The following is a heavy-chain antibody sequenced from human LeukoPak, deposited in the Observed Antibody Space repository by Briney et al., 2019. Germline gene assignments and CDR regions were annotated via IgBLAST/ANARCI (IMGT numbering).Heavy chain of an antibody. Sequence: SETLSLTCTVSGGSVRTYFWSWIRQPPGRGLEWIGNIYYSGSTTYNPSLRSRLTISIDTSKNQVSLKLTSVSAADTAVYYCAREDSRSSSWYDYWGQGTLVTVSS. V-gene: IGHV4-59*02. J-gene: IGHJ4*02. CDR3: AREDSRSSSWYDY. CDR2: IYYSGST. CDR1: GGSVRTYF. D-gene: IGHD6-13*01.